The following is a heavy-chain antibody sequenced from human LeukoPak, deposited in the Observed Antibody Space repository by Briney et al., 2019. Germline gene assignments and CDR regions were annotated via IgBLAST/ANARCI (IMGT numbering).Heavy chain of an antibody. V-gene: IGHV4-59*12. CDR3: ARGRGGSYYGDWFDP. J-gene: IGHJ5*02. Sequence: SETLSLTCTVSGGSISSYYWSWIRQPPGKGLEWIGYIYYSGSTYYNPSLKSRVTISVDTSKNQFSLKLSSVTAADTAVYYCARGRGGSYYGDWFDPWGQGTLVTVSS. CDR1: GGSISSYY. CDR2: IYYSGST. D-gene: IGHD1-26*01.